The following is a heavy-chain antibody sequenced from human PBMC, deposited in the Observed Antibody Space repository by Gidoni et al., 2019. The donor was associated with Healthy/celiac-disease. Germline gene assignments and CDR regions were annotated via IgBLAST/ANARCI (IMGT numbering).Heavy chain of an antibody. Sequence: QVQLVQPGAEVKKPAASVMVSCKTAGDTFTGYYMHWVRQAPGQGLEWMGWINPNSGGTNYAQKFQGRVTMTRDTSISTAYMELSRLRSDDTAVYYCAREVEGAVFDYWGQGTLVTVSS. J-gene: IGHJ4*02. CDR2: INPNSGGT. D-gene: IGHD3-16*01. V-gene: IGHV1-2*02. CDR1: GDTFTGYY. CDR3: AREVEGAVFDY.